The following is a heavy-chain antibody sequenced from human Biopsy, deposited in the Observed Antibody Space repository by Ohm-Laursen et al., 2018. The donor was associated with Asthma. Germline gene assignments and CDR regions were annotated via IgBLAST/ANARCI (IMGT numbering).Heavy chain of an antibody. CDR1: GGTFSRYA. Sequence: GSLVKVSCKASGGTFSRYAISWVRQAPGQGLEWMGGIIPIFGTSNYAQKFQGRVTFTADESTSSAYMELSSLRSEDSAVYYCAREVSTVDYDYYYFAMDVWGQGTTVTVSS. D-gene: IGHD4-17*01. CDR3: AREVSTVDYDYYYFAMDV. CDR2: IIPIFGTS. J-gene: IGHJ6*02. V-gene: IGHV1-69*01.